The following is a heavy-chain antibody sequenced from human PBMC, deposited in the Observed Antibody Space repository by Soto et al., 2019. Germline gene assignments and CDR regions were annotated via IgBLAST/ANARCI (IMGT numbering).Heavy chain of an antibody. CDR1: GGSVSSGSYY. Sequence: PSETLSLTCAVSGGSVSSGSYYWSWIRQPPGKGLEWIGYIYYSGSTNYNPSLKSRVTISVDTSKNQFSLKLSSVTAADTAVYYCARDHIFYGSGSAGDYGMDVWGQGTTVTVSS. D-gene: IGHD3-10*01. J-gene: IGHJ6*02. CDR2: IYYSGST. V-gene: IGHV4-61*01. CDR3: ARDHIFYGSGSAGDYGMDV.